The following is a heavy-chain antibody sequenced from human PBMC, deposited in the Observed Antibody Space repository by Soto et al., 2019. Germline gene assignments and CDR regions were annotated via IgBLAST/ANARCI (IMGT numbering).Heavy chain of an antibody. D-gene: IGHD6-19*01. J-gene: IGHJ4*02. CDR3: ARDFRPQNAVATLNFEY. V-gene: IGHV1-18*01. CDR1: GYSFTNYG. CDR2: ISAYNGNT. Sequence: QVQLVQSGAEVRKPGASVKVSCKASGYSFTNYGISWVRQAPGQGLEWMGWISAYNGNTKFAQKVQGRVTMATDTSTTTAYMELRSLRSDDTAVYYCARDFRPQNAVATLNFEYWVQGTLVTVSS.